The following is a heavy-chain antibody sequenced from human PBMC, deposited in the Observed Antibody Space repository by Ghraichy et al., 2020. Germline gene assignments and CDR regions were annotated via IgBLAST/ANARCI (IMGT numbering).Heavy chain of an antibody. D-gene: IGHD3-22*01. V-gene: IGHV1-18*01. CDR1: GYTFTSYG. CDR3: ARDGYYDSSGYYPIAEYFQH. CDR2: ISAYNGNT. Sequence: ASVKVSCKASGYTFTSYGISWVRQAPGQGLEWMGWISAYNGNTNYAQKLQGRVTMTTDTSTSTAYMELRSLRSDDTAVYYCARDGYYDSSGYYPIAEYFQHWGQGTLVTVSS. J-gene: IGHJ1*01.